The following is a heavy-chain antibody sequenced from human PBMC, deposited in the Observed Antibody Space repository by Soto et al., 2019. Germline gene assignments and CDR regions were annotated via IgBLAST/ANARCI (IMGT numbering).Heavy chain of an antibody. D-gene: IGHD3-3*01. J-gene: IGHJ6*02. CDR2: ISYDGSNK. Sequence: QVQLVESGGGVVQPGRSLRLSCAASGFTFSSYAMHWVRQAPGKGLEWVAVISYDGSNKYYADSVKGRFTISRDNSKNTLYLQMNSLRAEDTAVYYCARDGTIFGVVPYYGMDVWGQGTTVTVSS. CDR3: ARDGTIFGVVPYYGMDV. V-gene: IGHV3-30-3*01. CDR1: GFTFSSYA.